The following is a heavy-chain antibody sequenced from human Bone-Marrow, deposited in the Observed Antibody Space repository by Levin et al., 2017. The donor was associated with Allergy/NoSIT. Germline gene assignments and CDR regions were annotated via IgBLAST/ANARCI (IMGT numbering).Heavy chain of an antibody. D-gene: IGHD3-10*01. V-gene: IGHV4-31*03. Sequence: MTSETLSLTCSVSGGSISSGGYYWTWIRQHPEWGLQWLGYIFYSGTTYYSPSLKSRVSISVDTSKNQFSLRTTSVTAADTAVYFWAREDRSGSFDVWGQGTVVTVSS. J-gene: IGHJ3*01. CDR1: GGSISSGGYY. CDR2: IFYSGTT. CDR3: AREDRSGSFDV.